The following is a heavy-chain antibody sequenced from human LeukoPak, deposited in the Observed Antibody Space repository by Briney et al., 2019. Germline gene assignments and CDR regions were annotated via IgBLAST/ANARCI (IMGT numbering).Heavy chain of an antibody. CDR3: ASGLAVVSPFDF. CDR2: INTNSGGT. D-gene: IGHD3-22*01. CDR1: GYTFTGYY. J-gene: IGHJ4*02. Sequence: ASVKVSCKASGYTFTGYYIHWVRQAPGQGPEWMGWINTNSGGTNYGQKFQGRVTMTGDTSISTANMELSRLTSDDTAVYYRASGLAVVSPFDFWGQGTLVTVSS. V-gene: IGHV1-2*02.